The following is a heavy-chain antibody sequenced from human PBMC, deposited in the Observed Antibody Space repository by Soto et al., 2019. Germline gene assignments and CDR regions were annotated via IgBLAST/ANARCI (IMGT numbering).Heavy chain of an antibody. CDR3: ASPKIAFYNWFDP. CDR2: IYYSGST. D-gene: IGHD3-3*02. V-gene: IGHV4-39*01. J-gene: IGHJ5*02. Sequence: SETLSLTCTVSGGSISRSSYYWGWIRQPPGKGLEWIGSIYYSGSTYYNPSLKSRVTISVDTSKNQFSLKLSSVAAADTAVYYCASPKIAFYNWFDPWGQGTPVTVSS. CDR1: GGSISRSSYY.